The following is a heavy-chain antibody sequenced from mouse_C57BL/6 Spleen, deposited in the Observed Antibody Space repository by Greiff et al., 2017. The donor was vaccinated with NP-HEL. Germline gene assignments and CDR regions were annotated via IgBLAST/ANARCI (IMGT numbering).Heavy chain of an antibody. D-gene: IGHD2-4*01. Sequence: EVMLVESGGGLVKPGGSLKLSCAASGFTFRDYGTHWVRQAPEKGLEWVAYISSGSSTIYYVATVKGRFTISRDNAKYTLIVQVTILRSEVTAMYYFARGVITARFAYWGQGTLVTVSA. J-gene: IGHJ3*01. CDR1: GFTFRDYG. CDR2: ISSGSSTI. V-gene: IGHV5-17*01. CDR3: ARGVITARFAY.